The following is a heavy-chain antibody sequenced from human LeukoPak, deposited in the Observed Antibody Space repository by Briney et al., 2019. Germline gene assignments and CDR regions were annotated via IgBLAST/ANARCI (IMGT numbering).Heavy chain of an antibody. V-gene: IGHV3-23*01. CDR3: STSPACGSSWYQFNY. CDR2: ISGRDGRT. CDR1: GFTFSSYA. D-gene: IGHD6-13*01. Sequence: PGGSLRLCCAASGFTFSSYAMSWGRQATGWGLEWVSPISGRDGRTYYTDSVKGRFTISRDNSRDTLYLQMNSLRAEDTAVYYCSTSPACGSSWYQFNYWGQGTLVTVSS. J-gene: IGHJ4*02.